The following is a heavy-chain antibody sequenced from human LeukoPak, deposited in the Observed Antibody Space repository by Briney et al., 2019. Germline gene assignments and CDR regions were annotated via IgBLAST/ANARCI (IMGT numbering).Heavy chain of an antibody. Sequence: GASVTVSCKASGYTFTSYGISWVRQAPGQGLEWMGWISAYNGNTNSAQKLQGRVTMTTDTSTSTAYMELRSLRSDDTAVYYCARVWDNWNDLDYWGQGTLVTVSS. J-gene: IGHJ4*02. CDR1: GYTFTSYG. CDR2: ISAYNGNT. CDR3: ARVWDNWNDLDY. V-gene: IGHV1-18*01. D-gene: IGHD1-1*01.